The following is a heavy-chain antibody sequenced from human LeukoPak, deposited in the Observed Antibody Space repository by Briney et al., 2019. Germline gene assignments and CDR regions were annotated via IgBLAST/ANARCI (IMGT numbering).Heavy chain of an antibody. CDR2: INPNSGGT. J-gene: IGHJ3*02. V-gene: IGHV1-2*02. CDR1: GYTFTGYY. D-gene: IGHD5-18*01. Sequence: ASVKVSCKASGYTFTGYYMHWVRQAPGQGREWMGWINPNSGGTNYAQKLQGRVTMTRDTSISTAYMDQSRLRSDDTAVYYCAREQTAMVGDYAFDIWGQGTMVTVSS. CDR3: AREQTAMVGDYAFDI.